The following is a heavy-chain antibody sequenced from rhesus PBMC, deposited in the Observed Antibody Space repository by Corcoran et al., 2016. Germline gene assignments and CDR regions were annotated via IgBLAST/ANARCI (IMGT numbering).Heavy chain of an antibody. D-gene: IGHD6-25*01. Sequence: QVQLVQSGTEVKKPGSSVKVSCKASGYTFTDYYVHWVRQAPGQGLEWVGESTQQTGGKNRAQKCQGRVIVTRYTSTRTAYMDLSSLRSEDTAVYYCTRDRYSGTWNFGYWGQGVLVIVSS. CDR3: TRDRYSGTWNFGY. CDR2: STQQTGGK. V-gene: IGHV1-138*01. CDR1: GYTFTDYY. J-gene: IGHJ4*01.